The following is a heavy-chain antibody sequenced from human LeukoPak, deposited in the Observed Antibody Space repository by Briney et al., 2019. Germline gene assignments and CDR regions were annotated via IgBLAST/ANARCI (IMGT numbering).Heavy chain of an antibody. J-gene: IGHJ4*02. D-gene: IGHD2-15*01. CDR2: ISGSGGST. CDR3: AKLYCSGGSCYPSAHLWTFDY. CDR1: GFSFSSYG. V-gene: IGHV3-23*01. Sequence: PGGSLRLSCVASGFSFSSYGMTWVRQAPGKGLEWVSAISGSGGSTYYADSVKGRFTISRDNSKNTLYLQMNSLRAEDTAVYYCAKLYCSGGSCYPSAHLWTFDYWGQGTLVTVSS.